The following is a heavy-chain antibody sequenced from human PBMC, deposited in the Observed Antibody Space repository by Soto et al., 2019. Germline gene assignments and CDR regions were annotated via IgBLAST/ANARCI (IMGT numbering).Heavy chain of an antibody. J-gene: IGHJ2*01. V-gene: IGHV4-31*03. CDR1: GGSISSGGYY. CDR3: ARVLALEMATNPTWYFDL. D-gene: IGHD5-12*01. Sequence: PSETLSLTCTFSGGSISSGGYYWSWIRQHPGKGLEWIGYIYYSGSTYYNPSLKSRVTISVDTSKNQFSLKLSSVTAADTAVYYCARVLALEMATNPTWYFDLWGRGTLVTVSS. CDR2: IYYSGST.